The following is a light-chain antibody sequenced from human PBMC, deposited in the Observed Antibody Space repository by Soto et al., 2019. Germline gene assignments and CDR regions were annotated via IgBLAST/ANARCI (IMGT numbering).Light chain of an antibody. CDR2: KAS. CDR1: QSISSW. Sequence: DIQMTQSPFTLSASVGDRVTITCRASQSISSWLAWYQQKPGKAPKLLIYKASTLESGVPSNFSGSGSGTEFTLTISSLQPEDFATNYCQQYNSYPWTFGQGTKVDVK. V-gene: IGKV1-5*03. CDR3: QQYNSYPWT. J-gene: IGKJ1*01.